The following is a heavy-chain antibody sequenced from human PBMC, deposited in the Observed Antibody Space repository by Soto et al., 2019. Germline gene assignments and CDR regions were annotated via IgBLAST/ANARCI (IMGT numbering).Heavy chain of an antibody. Sequence: GGSLRLYCAASGFTFSSYGMHWVRQAPGKGLEWVAVIWYDGSNKYYADSVKGRFTISRDNSKNTLYLQMNSLRAEDTALYYCAREFGIAAAGTGGYFDYWGQGTLVTVSS. J-gene: IGHJ4*02. D-gene: IGHD6-13*01. V-gene: IGHV3-33*01. CDR3: AREFGIAAAGTGGYFDY. CDR2: IWYDGSNK. CDR1: GFTFSSYG.